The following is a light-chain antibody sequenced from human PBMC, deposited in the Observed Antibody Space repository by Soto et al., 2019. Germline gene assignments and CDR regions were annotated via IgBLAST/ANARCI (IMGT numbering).Light chain of an antibody. Sequence: EIVLTQSPGTLSLSPGERATLSCSASQSVSRSYLAWYQQKPGQAPRLLIYGASSRATGIPDRFSGSGSGTDFTLTISRLEPEDFAGYYCQQYGSSAWTFGQGTKVEIK. CDR3: QQYGSSAWT. V-gene: IGKV3-20*01. CDR2: GAS. CDR1: QSVSRSY. J-gene: IGKJ1*01.